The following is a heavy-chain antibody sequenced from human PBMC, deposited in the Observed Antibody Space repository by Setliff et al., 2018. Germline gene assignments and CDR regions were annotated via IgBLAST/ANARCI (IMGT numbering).Heavy chain of an antibody. J-gene: IGHJ6*03. Sequence: VESLKISWNGSGYSFTSYWIAWVRQMPGKGLEWMGIMYPGDSDTRYSPSFPCQVTNSPDKSISTAFLQWSSLKASDTAMYYWARMTGPYYHYYYMDVWGKGTKVTVSS. D-gene: IGHD3-9*01. V-gene: IGHV5-51*01. CDR3: ARMTGPYYHYYYMDV. CDR2: MYPGDSDT. CDR1: GYSFTSYW.